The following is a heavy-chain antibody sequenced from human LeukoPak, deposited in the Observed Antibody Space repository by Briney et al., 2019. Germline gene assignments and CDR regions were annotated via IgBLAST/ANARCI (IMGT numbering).Heavy chain of an antibody. CDR2: INPNSGGT. CDR3: AREAMVRGVIREEGWFDP. CDR1: GYTFTGYY. V-gene: IGHV1-2*02. J-gene: IGHJ5*02. D-gene: IGHD3-10*01. Sequence: ASVKVSCKASGYTFTGYYMHWVRQAPGQGLEWMGWINPNSGGTNYAQKFQGRVTMTRDTSISTAYMELSRLRSDDTAVYYCAREAMVRGVIREEGWFDPWGQGTLVTVSS.